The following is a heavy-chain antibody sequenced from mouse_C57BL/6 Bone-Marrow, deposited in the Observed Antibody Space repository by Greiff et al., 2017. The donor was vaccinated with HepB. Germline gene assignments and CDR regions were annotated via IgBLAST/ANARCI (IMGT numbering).Heavy chain of an antibody. CDR3: ARPRWLLPLYYAMDY. J-gene: IGHJ4*01. D-gene: IGHD2-3*01. V-gene: IGHV1-53*01. Sequence: QVQLQQPGTELVKPGASVKLSCKASGYTFTSYWMHWVKQRPGQGLEWIGNINPSNGGTNYNEKFKSKATLTVDKSSSTAYMQLSSLTSEDSAVYYCARPRWLLPLYYAMDYWGQGTSVTVSS. CDR2: INPSNGGT. CDR1: GYTFTSYW.